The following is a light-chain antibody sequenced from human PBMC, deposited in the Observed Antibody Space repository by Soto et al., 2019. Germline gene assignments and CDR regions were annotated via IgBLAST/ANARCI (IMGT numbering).Light chain of an antibody. CDR1: QRISTY. J-gene: IGKJ5*01. CDR3: QQYYSNPPIT. Sequence: DIQMTQSPSSLPATIGDRVTITCRASQRISTYLNWYQQKTGKAPKFXXYDASNLQSGVPSRFFSGRSWANYILTISCLQSEDFSAYYYQQYYSNPPITFGQGTRLEIK. V-gene: IGKV1-39*01. CDR2: DAS.